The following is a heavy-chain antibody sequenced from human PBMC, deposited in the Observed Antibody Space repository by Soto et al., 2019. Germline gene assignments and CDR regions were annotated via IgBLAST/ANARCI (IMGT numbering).Heavy chain of an antibody. J-gene: IGHJ6*02. CDR3: AKAPWELHPYRRSYYYGMDV. CDR1: GFTFSSYA. Sequence: HPGGSLRLSCAASGFTFSSYAMSWVRQAPGKGLEWVSAISGSGGSTYYADSVKGRFTISRDNSKNTLYLQMNSLRAEDTAVYYCAKAPWELHPYRRSYYYGMDVWGQGTTVTVSS. V-gene: IGHV3-23*01. CDR2: ISGSGGST. D-gene: IGHD1-26*01.